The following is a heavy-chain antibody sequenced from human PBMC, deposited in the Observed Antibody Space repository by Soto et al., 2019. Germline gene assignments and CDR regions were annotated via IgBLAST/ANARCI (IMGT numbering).Heavy chain of an antibody. J-gene: IGHJ6*02. V-gene: IGHV3-11*05. CDR2: IDSSTKYT. Sequence: QVQLVESGGGLVRPGGSLRLSCEASGFTFRDYMTWFRQAPGKGLEWLSYIDSSTKYTNYADSVKGRFTISRDNAKNSLYLLMNSLRADDTAVYYCAREYYYTMDVWGQGTMVTVSS. CDR1: GFTFRDY. CDR3: AREYYYTMDV.